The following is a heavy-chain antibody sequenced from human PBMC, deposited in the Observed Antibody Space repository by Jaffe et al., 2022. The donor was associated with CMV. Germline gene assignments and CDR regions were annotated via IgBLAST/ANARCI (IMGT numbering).Heavy chain of an antibody. CDR3: ARDLGSPLRGPGQFDY. CDR2: IYPTGRT. Sequence: QVQLQESGPGLAKPSVTLSLTCSVSGDTLTGYHWSWIRQPAGKGLEWIGRIYPTGRTTYNPSLGSRVFMSIDTSKNHFSLNLSSVTAADTAVYYCARDLGSPLRGPGQFDYWGQGTRVTVSS. V-gene: IGHV4-4*07. J-gene: IGHJ4*02. D-gene: IGHD2-15*01. CDR1: GDTLTGYH.